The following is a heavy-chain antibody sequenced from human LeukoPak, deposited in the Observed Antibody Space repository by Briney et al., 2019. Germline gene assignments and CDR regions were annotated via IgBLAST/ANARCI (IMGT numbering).Heavy chain of an antibody. V-gene: IGHV1-46*01. CDR2: MSPSGGST. D-gene: IGHD3-10*01. J-gene: IGHJ4*02. CDR3: ARALNYYGSGSYAAY. CDR1: GYTFTNYY. Sequence: ASVKVSCKASGYTFTNYYMHWVRQAPGQGLEWMGIMSPSGGSTNYTQKFQGRVTMTRDTSTSTVYMELSSLRSEDTAVYYCARALNYYGSGSYAAYWGQGTLVTVSS.